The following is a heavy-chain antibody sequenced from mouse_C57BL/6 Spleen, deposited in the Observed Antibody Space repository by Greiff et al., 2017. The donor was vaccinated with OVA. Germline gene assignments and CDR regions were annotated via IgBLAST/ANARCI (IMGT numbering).Heavy chain of an antibody. CDR3: ARSGSSYGYWYFDV. D-gene: IGHD1-1*01. J-gene: IGHJ1*03. CDR1: GFTFSDYG. CDR2: ISSGSSTI. V-gene: IGHV5-17*01. Sequence: EVMLVESGGGLVKPGGSLKLSCAASGFTFSDYGMHWVRQAPEKGLEWVAYISSGSSTIYYADTVKGRFTISRDNAKNTLFLQMTSLRSEDTAMYYCARSGSSYGYWYFDVWGTGTTVTVSS.